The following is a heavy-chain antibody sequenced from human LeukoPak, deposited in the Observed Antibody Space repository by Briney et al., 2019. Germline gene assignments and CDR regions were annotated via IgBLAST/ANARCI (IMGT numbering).Heavy chain of an antibody. Sequence: GGSLRLSCVASGISFSSYWMAWVRQAPGKGLEWVANIKYDGTHKFYADSVKGRFTISRDNAKNSLFLEMNSLRADDTAVYFCASSHDSSGNDWGQGTLVTVSS. CDR1: GISFSSYW. CDR2: IKYDGTHK. CDR3: ASSHDSSGND. J-gene: IGHJ4*02. V-gene: IGHV3-7*01. D-gene: IGHD3-22*01.